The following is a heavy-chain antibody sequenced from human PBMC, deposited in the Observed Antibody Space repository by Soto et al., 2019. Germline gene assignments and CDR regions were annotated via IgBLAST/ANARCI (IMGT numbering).Heavy chain of an antibody. CDR1: GGSFSGYC. V-gene: IGHV4-34*01. J-gene: IGHJ4*02. Sequence: QVQLQQWGAGLLKPSETLSLTCAVYGGSFSGYCWSWIRQSPGKGLEWIGEIDHNGHTNYNPSLKSRVTIAVEKSKNQFSLRLGSTTAEDTATYYCAPYGSGIYYISRDQYWGQGTLVTVSS. CDR2: IDHNGHT. D-gene: IGHD3-10*01. CDR3: APYGSGIYYISRDQY.